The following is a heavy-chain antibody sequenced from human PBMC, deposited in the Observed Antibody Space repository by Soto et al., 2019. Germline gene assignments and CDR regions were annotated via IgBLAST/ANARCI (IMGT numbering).Heavy chain of an antibody. J-gene: IGHJ5*02. CDR3: ARARSGSYPNWFDP. V-gene: IGHV1-8*01. CDR2: MNPNSGNT. CDR1: GYTFTSYD. D-gene: IGHD3-10*01. Sequence: ASVKVSCKASGYTFTSYDINWVRQATGQGLEWMGWMNPNSGNTGYAQKFQGRVTMTRNTSISTAYMELSSLRSEDTAVYYCARARSGSYPNWFDPWGQGTLVTVSS.